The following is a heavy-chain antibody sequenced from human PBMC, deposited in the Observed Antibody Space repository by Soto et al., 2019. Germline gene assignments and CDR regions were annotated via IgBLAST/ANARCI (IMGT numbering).Heavy chain of an antibody. CDR3: ARGGLTIAARPFSWFDP. V-gene: IGHV1-8*01. D-gene: IGHD6-6*01. CDR1: GYTFTSYD. CDR2: MNPNSGNT. Sequence: SVKVSCKASGYTFTSYDINWVRQATGQGLEWMGWMNPNSGNTGYAQKFQGRVTMTRNTSISTAYMELSSLRSEDTAVYYCARGGLTIAARPFSWFDPWGQGTLVTVSS. J-gene: IGHJ5*02.